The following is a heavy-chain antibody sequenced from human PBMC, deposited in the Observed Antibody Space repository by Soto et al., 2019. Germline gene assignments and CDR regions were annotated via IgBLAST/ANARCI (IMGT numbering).Heavy chain of an antibody. CDR2: VSGNGENT. CDR3: AEGYSSPFGP. D-gene: IGHD6-13*01. J-gene: IGHJ5*02. CDR1: GFNFTYNA. V-gene: IGHV3-23*01. Sequence: PGGSLRLSCTASGFNFTYNAMSWVRQAPGKGLQWVSTVSGNGENTYYAESVRGRFTISRDTSKNTLYLQMNSLRAEDTAVYYCAEGYSSPFGPRGQGTLVTVSP.